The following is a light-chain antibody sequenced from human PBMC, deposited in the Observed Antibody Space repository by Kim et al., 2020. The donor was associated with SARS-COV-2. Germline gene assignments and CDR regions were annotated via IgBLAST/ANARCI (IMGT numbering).Light chain of an antibody. CDR2: ADR. V-gene: IGLV1-40*01. J-gene: IGLJ3*02. CDR3: QSYDSSLSDSWV. Sequence: QSVLTQPPSVSGAPGQRVNISCTGSRSNIGSYDVHWYQHLPGTAPKLLIYADRNRPSGVPDRFSGSKSGTSASLAITGLQEEDEADYYCQSYDSSLSDSWVFGGGTKLTVL. CDR1: RSNIGSYD.